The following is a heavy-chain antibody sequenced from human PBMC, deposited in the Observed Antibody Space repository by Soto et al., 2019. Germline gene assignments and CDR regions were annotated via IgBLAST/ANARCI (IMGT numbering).Heavy chain of an antibody. Sequence: GGSLRLSCAASGFTFSSYSMNWVRQAPGKGLEWVSYISSSSSTIYYADSVKGRFTISRDNAKNSLYLQMNSLRDEDTAVYYCAREAAAGCLNWFDPWGQGTLVTVSS. J-gene: IGHJ5*02. CDR2: ISSSSSTI. V-gene: IGHV3-48*02. CDR1: GFTFSSYS. CDR3: AREAAAGCLNWFDP. D-gene: IGHD6-13*01.